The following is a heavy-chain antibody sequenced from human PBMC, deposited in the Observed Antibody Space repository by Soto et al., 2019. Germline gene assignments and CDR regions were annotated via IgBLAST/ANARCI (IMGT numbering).Heavy chain of an antibody. J-gene: IGHJ6*02. CDR3: ARSQCLYYDILTGYYSTYYYYGMDV. CDR1: GGSISSGGCY. Sequence: LSLTCTVSGGSISSGGCYWSWIRQHPGKGLEWIGYIYYSGSTYYNPSLKSRVTISVDTSKNQFSLKLSSVTAADTAVYYCARSQCLYYDILTGYYSTYYYYGMDVWGQGTTVTVSS. D-gene: IGHD3-9*01. CDR2: IYYSGST. V-gene: IGHV4-31*03.